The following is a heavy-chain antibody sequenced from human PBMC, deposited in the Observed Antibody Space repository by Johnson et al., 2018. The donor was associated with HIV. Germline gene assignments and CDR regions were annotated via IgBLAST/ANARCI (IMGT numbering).Heavy chain of an antibody. CDR2: ISYDGSNK. V-gene: IGHV3-30*04. D-gene: IGHD3-16*01. CDR3: ARVGSLAFDI. J-gene: IGHJ3*02. Sequence: QVQLVESGGGVVQPGRSLRLSCAASGFTFSSYAMHWVRQAPGKGLEWVAVISYDGSNKYYADSVKGRFTISRDNSKNTLYLQMNSLRAEDTAVYYCARVGSLAFDIWGQVTMVTV. CDR1: GFTFSSYA.